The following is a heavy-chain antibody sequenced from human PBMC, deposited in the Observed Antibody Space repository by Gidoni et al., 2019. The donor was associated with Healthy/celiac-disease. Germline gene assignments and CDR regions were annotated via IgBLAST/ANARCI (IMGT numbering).Heavy chain of an antibody. CDR1: GGSIRSSSYY. CDR3: ARSAVVVVAAHWAAFDI. CDR2: IYYSGST. V-gene: IGHV4-39*01. J-gene: IGHJ3*02. D-gene: IGHD2-15*01. Sequence: QRQLQESGPGLVKPSETLSLPCTVSGGSIRSSSYYWGWIRQPPGKGLEWIGSIYYSGSTYYNPSLKSRVTISVDTSKNQFSLELSSVTSADTAVYYCARSAVVVVAAHWAAFDIWGQGTMVTVSS.